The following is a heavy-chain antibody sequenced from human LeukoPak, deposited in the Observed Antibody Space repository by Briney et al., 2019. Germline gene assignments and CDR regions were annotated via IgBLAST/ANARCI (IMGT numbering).Heavy chain of an antibody. CDR2: IYYSGST. D-gene: IGHD4-23*01. V-gene: IGHV4-39*01. CDR3: ARLHYGGNYGYYYYYMDV. Sequence: GSLRLSCAASGFTVSSNYMNWVRQPPGKGLEWIGSIYYSGSTYYNPSLKSRVTISVDTSKNQFSLKLSSVTAADTAVYYCARLHYGGNYGYYYYYMDVWGKGTTVTISS. J-gene: IGHJ6*03. CDR1: GFTVSSNY.